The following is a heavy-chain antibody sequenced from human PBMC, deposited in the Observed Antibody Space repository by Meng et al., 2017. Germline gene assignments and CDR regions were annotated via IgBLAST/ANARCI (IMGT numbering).Heavy chain of an antibody. Sequence: GRRVQSGAGGKRPGASRKVSCKASGYTFTGYYMHWVRQAPGQGLEWMGRINPNSGGTNYAQKFQGRVTMTRDTSISTAYMELSRLRSDDTAVYYCARSIVATMVFDYWGQGTLVTVSS. D-gene: IGHD5-12*01. CDR2: INPNSGGT. CDR3: ARSIVATMVFDY. V-gene: IGHV1-2*06. CDR1: GYTFTGYY. J-gene: IGHJ4*02.